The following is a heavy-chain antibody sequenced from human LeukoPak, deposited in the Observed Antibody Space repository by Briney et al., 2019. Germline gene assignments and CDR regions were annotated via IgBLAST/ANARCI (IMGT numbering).Heavy chain of an antibody. V-gene: IGHV3-30-3*01. J-gene: IGHJ3*02. CDR2: ISYDGRNK. CDR1: GFTLSTYV. D-gene: IGHD3-22*01. Sequence: PGRSLRLSCAASGFTLSTYVMHWVRQAPGKGLEWVAVISYDGRNKHYADSVKGRFTISRDNSNHTLSLQMNSLRAEDTAVYHCTRDHHYDTSGYYYQAFDIWGQGTMVTVSS. CDR3: TRDHHYDTSGYYYQAFDI.